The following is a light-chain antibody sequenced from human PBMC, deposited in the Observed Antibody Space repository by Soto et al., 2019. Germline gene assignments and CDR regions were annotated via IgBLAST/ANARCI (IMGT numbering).Light chain of an antibody. Sequence: EVVLTQSPVTLSLSPGERATLSCRASQSFRGLLAWYQQKPGQAPRLLIYDAYNRATGIPPRFSGSGSGTDFTLTISSLEPEDHAVYYWQQRHMWPITFGQGTRLEIK. CDR1: QSFRGL. CDR2: DAY. J-gene: IGKJ5*01. CDR3: QQRHMWPIT. V-gene: IGKV3-11*01.